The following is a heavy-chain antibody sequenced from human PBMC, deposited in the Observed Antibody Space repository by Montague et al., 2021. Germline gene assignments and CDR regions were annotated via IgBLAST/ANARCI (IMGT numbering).Heavy chain of an antibody. CDR1: GGSFSGHY. CDR2: INHSGST. Sequence: SETLSLTCAVYGGSFSGHYWSWIRQPPGKGLEWNGEINHSGSTNYNPSLKSRVTMSVDTSKNQFSLNLSSVTAADTAVYYCARYLHTSKYSGSHYLSRQYGMDVWGQGTTVPVSS. J-gene: IGHJ6*02. CDR3: ARYLHTSKYSGSHYLSRQYGMDV. V-gene: IGHV4-34*01. D-gene: IGHD1-26*01.